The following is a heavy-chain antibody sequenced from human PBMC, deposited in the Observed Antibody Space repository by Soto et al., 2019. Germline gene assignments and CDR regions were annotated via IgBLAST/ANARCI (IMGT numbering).Heavy chain of an antibody. CDR1: GLTFNRYW. J-gene: IGHJ5*02. Sequence: GGSLRLSCAASGLTFNRYWMHWVRHAPGKGLVWVSHINTDGSNTNYADSVKGRFTISRDNAKSTLFLQMNSLRDEDTAVYYCAREFCSGGNCYTYYFDPWGQGIPVTVS. CDR3: AREFCSGGNCYTYYFDP. D-gene: IGHD2-15*01. V-gene: IGHV3-74*01. CDR2: INTDGSNT.